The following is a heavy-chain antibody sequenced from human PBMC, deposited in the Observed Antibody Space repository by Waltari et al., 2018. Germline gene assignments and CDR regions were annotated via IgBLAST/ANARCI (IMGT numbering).Heavy chain of an antibody. J-gene: IGHJ6*02. CDR2: KWYDGRNK. Sequence: QVQLVESGGDVVQPGRSLRLSCAASGFTFRSYGMHWVRQAPGKGLGWGAVKWYDGRNKYYADSGKGRFTISRDNSKNTLYLEMNSLRAEDTAVYYCAKETIGLDVWGQGTTVTVSS. CDR1: GFTFRSYG. CDR3: AKETIGLDV. D-gene: IGHD3-3*01. V-gene: IGHV3-33*06.